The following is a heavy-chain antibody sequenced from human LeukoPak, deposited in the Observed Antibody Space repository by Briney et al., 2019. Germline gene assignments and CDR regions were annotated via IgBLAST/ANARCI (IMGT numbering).Heavy chain of an antibody. J-gene: IGHJ4*02. Sequence: GGSLRLSCAASGFTFSSYGMHWVRQAPGKGLEWVANIKNGGSDKYYMDSVEGRFTISRDNAENSLYLQMSSLRAEDTAVYYCARDLYRIVVVPHYFDYWGQGTLVTVSS. CDR2: IKNGGSDK. CDR1: GFTFSSYG. D-gene: IGHD3-22*01. CDR3: ARDLYRIVVVPHYFDY. V-gene: IGHV3-7*01.